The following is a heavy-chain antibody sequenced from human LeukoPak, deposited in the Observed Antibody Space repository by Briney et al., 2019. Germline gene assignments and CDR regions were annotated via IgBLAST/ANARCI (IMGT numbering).Heavy chain of an antibody. CDR2: INKGGSFI. J-gene: IGHJ4*02. D-gene: IGHD1-1*01. Sequence: GGSLRLSCAASGFTFRDYTMNWVRQAPGKGLEWVSAINKGGSFIKYADSVKGRFIVSRDNAKNLLFLQMNSLRAEDTAVYYCVRDPSGSGFAFDSWGQGALVTVSS. CDR1: GFTFRDYT. V-gene: IGHV3-21*01. CDR3: VRDPSGSGFAFDS.